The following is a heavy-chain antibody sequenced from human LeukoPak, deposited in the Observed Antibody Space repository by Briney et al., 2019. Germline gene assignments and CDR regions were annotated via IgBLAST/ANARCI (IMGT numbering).Heavy chain of an antibody. Sequence: ASVKVSCKVSGYTLTELSMHWVRQAPGKGLEWMGGFDPEDGETIYAQKFQGRVTMTEDTSTDTAYMELSSLRSEDTAAYYCATDWNCGGDCYSDAFDIWGQGTMVTVSS. V-gene: IGHV1-24*01. CDR3: ATDWNCGGDCYSDAFDI. J-gene: IGHJ3*02. D-gene: IGHD2-21*02. CDR2: FDPEDGET. CDR1: GYTLTELS.